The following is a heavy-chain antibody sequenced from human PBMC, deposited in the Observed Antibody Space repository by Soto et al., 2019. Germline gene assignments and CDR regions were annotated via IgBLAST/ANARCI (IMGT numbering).Heavy chain of an antibody. CDR3: AKATNHDFWSGYGYYYYGMEV. CDR2: ISYDGSNK. D-gene: IGHD3-3*01. V-gene: IGHV3-30*18. Sequence: AGGSLRLSCAASGFTFSSYGMHWVRQAPGKGLEWVAVISYDGSNKYYADSVKGRFTISRDNSKNTLYLQMNSLRAEDTAVYYCAKATNHDFWSGYGYYYYGMEVWGQGTTVTVSS. CDR1: GFTFSSYG. J-gene: IGHJ6*02.